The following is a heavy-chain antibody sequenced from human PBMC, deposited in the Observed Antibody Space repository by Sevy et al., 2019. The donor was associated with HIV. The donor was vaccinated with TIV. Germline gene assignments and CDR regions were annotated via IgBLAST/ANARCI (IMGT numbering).Heavy chain of an antibody. CDR3: ATSTMMGASSLYDY. J-gene: IGHJ4*02. D-gene: IGHD3-22*01. Sequence: GGSLRLSCAVSGFTFNNYWMSWVRQAPGKGLEWVAAINQDGSDKYSSDSVKGRFTISRDNAGNSLFLQMNSLRVGDTAMYYCATSTMMGASSLYDYWGQGTLVTVSS. CDR2: INQDGSDK. CDR1: GFTFNNYW. V-gene: IGHV3-7*03.